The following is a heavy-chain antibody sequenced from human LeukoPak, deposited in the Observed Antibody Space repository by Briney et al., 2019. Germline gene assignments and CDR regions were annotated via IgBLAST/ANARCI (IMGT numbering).Heavy chain of an antibody. J-gene: IGHJ5*02. V-gene: IGHV1-3*01. CDR3: ARFTMTRGWFDP. CDR1: GYTFTSYA. Sequence: ASVTVSCTASGYTFTSYAMHWVRQAPGQRLEWMGWINAGNGNTKYSQKFQGRVTITRDTSASTAYMELSSLRSEDTAVYYCARFTMTRGWFDPWGQGTLVTVSS. D-gene: IGHD3-22*01. CDR2: INAGNGNT.